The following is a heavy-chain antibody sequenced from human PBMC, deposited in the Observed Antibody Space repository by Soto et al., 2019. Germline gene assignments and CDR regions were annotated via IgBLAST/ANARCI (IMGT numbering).Heavy chain of an antibody. D-gene: IGHD1-26*01. V-gene: IGHV3-33*01. CDR1: GFTFTNYG. J-gene: IGHJ4*01. Sequence: ESGGGVIQPGRSLRLSCAASGFTFTNYGMHWVRQAPGKGLEWVAVIWYDGNNKYYADSVKGRFAISKDNSQNTLYLQMNNLRPEDTAVYYCTRDPYGGSRYYFDSWGHGTLVTVSS. CDR2: IWYDGNNK. CDR3: TRDPYGGSRYYFDS.